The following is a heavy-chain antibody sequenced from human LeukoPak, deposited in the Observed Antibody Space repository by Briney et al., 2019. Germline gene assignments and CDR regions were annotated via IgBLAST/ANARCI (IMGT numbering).Heavy chain of an antibody. Sequence: SETLSLTCTVSGGSISSYYWNWIRQPPGKGLEWIGYIYYSGSTNYNPSLKSRVTISVDTSKNQFSLKLSSVTAADTAVYYCARDRRGVGAAPFDYWGQGTLVTVSS. D-gene: IGHD1-26*01. CDR2: IYYSGST. J-gene: IGHJ4*02. CDR3: ARDRRGVGAAPFDY. V-gene: IGHV4-59*01. CDR1: GGSISSYY.